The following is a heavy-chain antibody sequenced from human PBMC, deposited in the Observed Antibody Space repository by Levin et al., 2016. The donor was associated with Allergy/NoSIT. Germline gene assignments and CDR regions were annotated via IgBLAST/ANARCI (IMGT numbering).Heavy chain of an antibody. D-gene: IGHD2-2*01. J-gene: IGHJ6*02. CDR2: VSYDGISQ. CDR3: ASELKFCSSTSCRNYFYYGMDV. V-gene: IGHV3-30*04. CDR1: GFTFSNYA. Sequence: GGSLRLSCEASGFTFSNYAIHWVRQAPGKGLEWVAVVSYDGISQYFADSVKGRFTMSRDNSKSTLYLQMNSLRSDDSAVYYCASELKFCSSTSCRNYFYYGMDVWGPGTTVTVSS.